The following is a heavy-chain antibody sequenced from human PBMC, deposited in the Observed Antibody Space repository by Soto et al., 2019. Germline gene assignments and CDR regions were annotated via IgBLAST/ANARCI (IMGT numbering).Heavy chain of an antibody. D-gene: IGHD6-13*01. J-gene: IGHJ6*02. Sequence: PSETLSLTCTVSGGSISSSSYYWGWIRQPPGKGLEWIGSIYYSGSTYYNPSLKSRVTISVDTSKNQFSLKLSSVTAADTAVYYCARVLSSSWYADYYYGMDVWGQGNTVTV. CDR1: GGSISSSSYY. V-gene: IGHV4-39*01. CDR3: ARVLSSSWYADYYYGMDV. CDR2: IYYSGST.